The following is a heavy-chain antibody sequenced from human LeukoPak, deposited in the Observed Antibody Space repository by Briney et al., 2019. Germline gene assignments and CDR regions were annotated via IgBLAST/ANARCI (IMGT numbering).Heavy chain of an antibody. CDR1: GGSISSSSYY. Sequence: SETLSLTCTVSGGSISSSSYYWGWIRQPPGKGLEWIGSIYYSGSTYYNPSLKSRVTISVDTSKNQFSLKLSSVTAADTAVYYCARSRHCYDSSGPIRYYFDYWGQGTLVTVSS. D-gene: IGHD3-22*01. J-gene: IGHJ4*02. V-gene: IGHV4-39*07. CDR2: IYYSGST. CDR3: ARSRHCYDSSGPIRYYFDY.